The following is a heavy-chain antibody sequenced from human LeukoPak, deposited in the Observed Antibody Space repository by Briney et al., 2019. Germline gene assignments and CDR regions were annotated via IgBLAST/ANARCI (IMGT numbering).Heavy chain of an antibody. Sequence: ETLSLTCTVSGGSISSSSKYWGWIRQAPGKGLEWVSDINGSGGSTYYADSVKGRFTISRDNSKNTLYLQMNSLRAEDTAVYYCAKRIQSAMATGYWGQGTLVTVSS. CDR1: GGSISSSS. D-gene: IGHD5-18*01. J-gene: IGHJ4*02. CDR3: AKRIQSAMATGY. V-gene: IGHV3-23*01. CDR2: INGSGGST.